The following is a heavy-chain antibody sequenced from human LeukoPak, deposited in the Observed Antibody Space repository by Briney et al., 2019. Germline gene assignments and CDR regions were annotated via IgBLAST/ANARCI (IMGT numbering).Heavy chain of an antibody. CDR1: GFTVSSNY. CDR3: ARARGYSSGWYNN. V-gene: IGHV3-53*01. CDR2: IYSGGST. D-gene: IGHD6-19*01. Sequence: PGGSLRLSCAASGFTVSSNYMSWVRQAPGKGLGWVSVIYSGGSTYYADSVKGRFTISRDNSKNTLYLQMNSLRAEDTAVYYCARARGYSSGWYNNWGQGTLVTVSS. J-gene: IGHJ4*02.